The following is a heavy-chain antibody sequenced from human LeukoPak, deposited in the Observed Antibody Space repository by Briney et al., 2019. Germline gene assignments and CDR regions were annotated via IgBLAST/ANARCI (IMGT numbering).Heavy chain of an antibody. CDR3: ARDGTLLGSDSNYYYGMDV. V-gene: IGHV3-30*04. CDR2: ISYDGKYQ. J-gene: IGHJ6*02. D-gene: IGHD2-21*02. CDR1: GFTFRDYA. Sequence: GGSLRLSCAASGFTFRDYAMHWVRQAPGKGLEWVALISYDGKYQFYADSVKGRFTISRDGSKNTLYVQMNSLRAEDTALYYCARDGTLLGSDSNYYYGMDVWGQGTTVTVSS.